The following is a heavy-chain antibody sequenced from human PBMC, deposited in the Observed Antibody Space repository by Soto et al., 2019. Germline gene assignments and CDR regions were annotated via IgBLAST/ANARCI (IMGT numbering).Heavy chain of an antibody. CDR1: GFTFNNYG. CDR2: IWHDGSNE. J-gene: IGHJ4*02. D-gene: IGHD3-16*01. Sequence: QMQLVESGGGAVQPGRSLRLSCTASGFTFNNYGMHWVRQAPGKGLEWVAVIWHDGSNEYNGDSVKGRFIISRDTSKNTLYLQMNSLRVEDTAVYFCAKDRGGLALYFDYWGQGTLVTVSS. V-gene: IGHV3-33*06. CDR3: AKDRGGLALYFDY.